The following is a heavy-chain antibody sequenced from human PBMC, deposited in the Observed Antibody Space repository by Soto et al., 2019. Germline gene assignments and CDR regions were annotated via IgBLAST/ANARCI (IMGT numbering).Heavy chain of an antibody. Sequence: PGGSLRLSCAASGFTFSSYAMHWVRQAPGKGLEWVAAISYDGSNKYYADSVKGRFTTSRDNSKNTLYLQMNSLRAEDTAVYYCARGYCSGGSCYLPDAFDIWGQGTMVTVSS. J-gene: IGHJ3*02. CDR3: ARGYCSGGSCYLPDAFDI. V-gene: IGHV3-30-3*01. CDR2: ISYDGSNK. D-gene: IGHD2-15*01. CDR1: GFTFSSYA.